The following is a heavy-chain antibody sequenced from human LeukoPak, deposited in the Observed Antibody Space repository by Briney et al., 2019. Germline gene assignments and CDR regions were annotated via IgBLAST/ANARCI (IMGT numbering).Heavy chain of an antibody. CDR2: LHDSGAST. CDR3: AKVLEDRPMNMHLDY. CDR1: GFAHSNYA. V-gene: IGHV3-23*01. D-gene: IGHD5-18*01. Sequence: TGGSLILSCAASGFAHSNYALSWVRQAPGKGLEWVSALHDSGASTYYADSVKGRFTVSRDRSKNTLNLQMNSLRAEDTAVYYCAKVLEDRPMNMHLDYSGPEAPVTVSS. J-gene: IGHJ4*02.